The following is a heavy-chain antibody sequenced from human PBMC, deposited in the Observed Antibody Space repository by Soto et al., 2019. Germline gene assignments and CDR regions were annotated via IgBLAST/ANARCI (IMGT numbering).Heavy chain of an antibody. V-gene: IGHV4-31*02. CDR3: ARYLPRQVWFDP. D-gene: IGHD2-2*01. J-gene: IGHJ5*02. Sequence: TLSRTDAVPVGSISRAGCYWSWNRKHPGKGLEWIGYIYYSGSTYYNPSLKSRVTISVDTSKNQFSLKLSSVTAADTAVYYCARYLPRQVWFDPWGQGTLVPVS. CDR2: IYYSGST. CDR1: VGSISRAGCY.